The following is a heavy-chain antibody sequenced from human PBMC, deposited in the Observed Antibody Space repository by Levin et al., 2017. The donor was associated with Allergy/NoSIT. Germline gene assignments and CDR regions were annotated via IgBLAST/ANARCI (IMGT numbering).Heavy chain of an antibody. Sequence: SCTVSGGSVGSGSYYWSWIRQPPGKGLEWIGYIYYSGSTNYNPSLKSRVTISVDTSKNQFSLKLSSVTAADTAVYYCARESGSYGSDYWGQGTLVTVSS. CDR2: IYYSGST. D-gene: IGHD1-26*01. J-gene: IGHJ4*02. CDR1: GGSVGSGSYY. V-gene: IGHV4-61*01. CDR3: ARESGSYGSDY.